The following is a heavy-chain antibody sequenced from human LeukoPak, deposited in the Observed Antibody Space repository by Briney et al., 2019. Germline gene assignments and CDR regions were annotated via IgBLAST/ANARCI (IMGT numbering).Heavy chain of an antibody. CDR1: GFTFSSYG. CDR2: ISYDGSNK. J-gene: IGHJ6*02. V-gene: IGHV3-30*18. D-gene: IGHD6-19*01. CDR3: ANQLPDRYSSGYYYYGMDV. Sequence: GGSLRLSCAASGFTFSSYGMYWVRQAPGKGLEWVAVISYDGSNKYYADSVKGRFTISRDNSKNTPYLQMNSLRAEDTAVYYCANQLPDRYSSGYYYYGMDVWGQGTTVTVSS.